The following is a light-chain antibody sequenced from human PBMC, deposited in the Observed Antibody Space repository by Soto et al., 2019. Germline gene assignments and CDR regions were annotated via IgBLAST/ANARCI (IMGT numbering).Light chain of an antibody. V-gene: IGKV3-11*01. CDR1: QSVSRF. CDR3: QQRDNCSWT. J-gene: IGKJ1*01. Sequence: ELVLTQSPGTLSLSPGERATLSCRASQSVSRFLAWYQQQPGQAPRLIIYDSSNRAPGIPVRFSGSGSGTDFTLTISSLEPEDFAVYYCQQRDNCSWTFGQGTRVEVK. CDR2: DSS.